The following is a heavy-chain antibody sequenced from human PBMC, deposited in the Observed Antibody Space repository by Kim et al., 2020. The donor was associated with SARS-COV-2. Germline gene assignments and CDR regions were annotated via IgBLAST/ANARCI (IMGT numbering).Heavy chain of an antibody. D-gene: IGHD3-10*01. Sequence: SETLSLTCAVYGGSFSGYYWSWIRQPPGKGLEWIGEINHSGSTNYNPSLKSRVTISVDTSKNQFSLKLSSVTAADTAVYYCARFRPPRVRVSTKGGGYYYGMDVWGQGTTVTVSS. CDR2: INHSGST. CDR3: ARFRPPRVRVSTKGGGYYYGMDV. J-gene: IGHJ6*02. CDR1: GGSFSGYY. V-gene: IGHV4-34*01.